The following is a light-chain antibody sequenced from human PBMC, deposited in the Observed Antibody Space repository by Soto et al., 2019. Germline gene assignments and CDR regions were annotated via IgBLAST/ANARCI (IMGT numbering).Light chain of an antibody. CDR1: SSDVGGYKY. Sequence: QSALTQPASVSGSPGQSITISCTGTSSDVGGYKYVSWYQQHPGKAPKLMIYEVINRPSGVSNRFSGSKSGNTASLTISGLHAEDEADYYCSSYRSSSTVFYVFGTGTKLTVL. CDR2: EVI. CDR3: SSYRSSSTVFYV. V-gene: IGLV2-14*01. J-gene: IGLJ1*01.